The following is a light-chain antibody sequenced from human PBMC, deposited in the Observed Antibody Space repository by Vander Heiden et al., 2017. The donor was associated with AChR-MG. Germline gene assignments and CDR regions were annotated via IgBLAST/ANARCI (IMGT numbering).Light chain of an antibody. V-gene: IGKV1-5*03. CDR3: QQCNTNWT. J-gene: IGKJ1*01. CDR1: QSISSW. CDR2: KAS. Sequence: IQTTQSPSTLSASVGDRVTITCRASQSISSWLAWYQQRPGKAPKLLIYKASSLESGVPSRFSGSGSGTKFTLTSGSLQPDDVATYYCQQCNTNWTFGQGTKVEIK.